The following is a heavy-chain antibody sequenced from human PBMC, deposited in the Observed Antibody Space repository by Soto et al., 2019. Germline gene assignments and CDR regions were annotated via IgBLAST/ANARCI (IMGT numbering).Heavy chain of an antibody. CDR2: IYYSGST. Sequence: SETLSLTCAVSCGSISSGGYYWSWIRQHPGKGLEWIGYIYYSGSTYYNPSLKSRVTISVDTSKNQFSLKLSSVTAADTAVYYCARDRRSSTSPYYYGMDVWGQGTTVTVSS. CDR1: CGSISSGGYY. D-gene: IGHD2-2*01. J-gene: IGHJ6*02. CDR3: ARDRRSSTSPYYYGMDV. V-gene: IGHV4-31*11.